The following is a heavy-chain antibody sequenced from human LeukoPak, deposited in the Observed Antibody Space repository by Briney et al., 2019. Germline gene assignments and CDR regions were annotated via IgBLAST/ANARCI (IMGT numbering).Heavy chain of an antibody. Sequence: GASVKVSCKASGYTFTSYGISWVRQAPGQGLEWMGWISAYNGNTNYAQKLQGRVTMTTDTSTSTAYMELRSLRSEDTAVYYCARDRCSGGSCETGYYYMDVWGKGTTVTISS. CDR1: GYTFTSYG. D-gene: IGHD2-15*01. J-gene: IGHJ6*03. V-gene: IGHV1-18*01. CDR2: ISAYNGNT. CDR3: ARDRCSGGSCETGYYYMDV.